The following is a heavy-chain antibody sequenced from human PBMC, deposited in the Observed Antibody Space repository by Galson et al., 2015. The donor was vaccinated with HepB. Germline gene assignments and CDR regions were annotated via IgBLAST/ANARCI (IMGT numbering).Heavy chain of an antibody. CDR1: GFTFRDYY. D-gene: IGHD6-6*01. Sequence: SLRLSCAASGFTFRDYYMSWIRQAPGKGLEWVSYISSNSIYTNYADSVKGRFTISRDNAKGSLYLQMNSLRAEDTAVYYCVRGGYSSSSRERWFDPWGQGTLVTVSS. CDR2: ISSNSIYT. J-gene: IGHJ5*02. CDR3: VRGGYSSSSRERWFDP. V-gene: IGHV3-11*06.